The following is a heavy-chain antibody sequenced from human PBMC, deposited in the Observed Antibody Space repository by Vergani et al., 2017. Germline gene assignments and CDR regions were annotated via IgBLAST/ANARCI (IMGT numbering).Heavy chain of an antibody. Sequence: QVQLVQSGAEVKKPGSSVKVSCKASGGTFSSYAISWVRPAPGQGLEWMGRIIPILGTATYAQKFQGRVTIAADESTSTAYMELSSLRTEDTAVYYCARDRQAVAGTWGYYYYYYMDVWGKGTTVTVAS. CDR2: IIPILGTA. CDR3: ARDRQAVAGTWGYYYYYYMDV. V-gene: IGHV1-69*11. D-gene: IGHD6-19*01. CDR1: GGTFSSYA. J-gene: IGHJ6*03.